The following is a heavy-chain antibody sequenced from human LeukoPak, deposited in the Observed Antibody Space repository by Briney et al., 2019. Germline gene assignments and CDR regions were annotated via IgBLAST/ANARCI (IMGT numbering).Heavy chain of an antibody. CDR2: IKQDGSEK. CDR3: AREVWSAALSYYYYYGMDV. D-gene: IGHD2-2*01. V-gene: IGHV3-7*01. Sequence: PGGSLRLSCAASGFTFSSYWMSWVRQAPGKGLEWVANIKQDGSEKYYVDSVKGRFTISRDNAKNSLYLQMNSLRAEDTAVYYCAREVWSAALSYYYYYGMDVWGQGTTVTVSS. J-gene: IGHJ6*02. CDR1: GFTFSSYW.